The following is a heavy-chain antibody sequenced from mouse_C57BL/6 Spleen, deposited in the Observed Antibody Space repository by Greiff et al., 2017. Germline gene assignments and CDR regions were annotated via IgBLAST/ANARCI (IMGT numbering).Heavy chain of an antibody. V-gene: IGHV1-19*01. CDR1: GYTFTDYY. D-gene: IGHD4-1*01. CDR2: INPYNGGT. CDR3: ARGANWSWFAY. Sequence: EVQLQESGPVLVKPGASVKMSCKASGYTFTDYYMNWVKQSHGKSLEWIGVINPYNGGTRYNQKFKGRATLTVDKSSSTAYMELNSLTSEDSAVYYCARGANWSWFAYWGQGTLVTVSA. J-gene: IGHJ3*01.